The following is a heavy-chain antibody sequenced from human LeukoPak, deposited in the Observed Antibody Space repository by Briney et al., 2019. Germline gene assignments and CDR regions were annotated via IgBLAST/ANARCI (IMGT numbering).Heavy chain of an antibody. CDR1: GGSVRSYS. D-gene: IGHD4-11*01. V-gene: IGHV4-4*07. Sequence: SETLSLTCTVSGGSVRSYSCTWIRQPAGRGLEWIGLIYTSGRTNYNPSLKSQVTISADDSKNQFSLKLNSVTAADTAVYYCARVGGASSTLTTFDVGGQGTVVTVSS. J-gene: IGHJ3*01. CDR3: ARVGGASSTLTTFDV. CDR2: IYTSGRT.